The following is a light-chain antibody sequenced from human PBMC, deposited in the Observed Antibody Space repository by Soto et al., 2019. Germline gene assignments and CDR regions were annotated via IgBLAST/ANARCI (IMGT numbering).Light chain of an antibody. J-gene: IGKJ4*01. Sequence: EMVMTQSPATLSVSPGERATLSCRASRSISRNLAWYQQKPGQAPRLLIYGASTRATGIPARFSGSGSWTEFTLTINSLQSEDFAIYYCQPHNNWPVVTFGGGTRVEIK. V-gene: IGKV3-15*01. CDR2: GAS. CDR3: QPHNNWPVVT. CDR1: RSISRN.